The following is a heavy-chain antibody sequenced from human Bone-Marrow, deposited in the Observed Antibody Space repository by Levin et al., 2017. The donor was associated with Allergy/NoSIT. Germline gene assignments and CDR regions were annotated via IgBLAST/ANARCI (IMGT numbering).Heavy chain of an antibody. J-gene: IGHJ4*02. CDR1: GFTFEDYA. D-gene: IGHD4-17*01. V-gene: IGHV3-9*01. Sequence: PGGSLRLSCAASGFTFEDYAMHWVRQAPGKGLEWVSGIFWNSDSIGYADSVRGRFTISRDNAQNSLYLQMNNLRTEDTALYYCAKDMGVTTASIGYWGQGTLVTVSS. CDR3: AKDMGVTTASIGY. CDR2: IFWNSDSI.